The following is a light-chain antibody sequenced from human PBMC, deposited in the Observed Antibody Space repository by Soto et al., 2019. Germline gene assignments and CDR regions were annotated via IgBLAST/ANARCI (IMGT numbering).Light chain of an antibody. V-gene: IGLV2-14*03. CDR3: SSYATSSTRV. J-gene: IGLJ1*01. CDR1: SSDVGAYDF. CDR2: EVS. Sequence: QSALAQPASVSGSPGQSITISCSGTSSDVGAYDFVSWYQQHPDKAPKLMIYEVSSRTSGVSYRFSGSKSVNTATLTISGLQAEAEADYYCSSYATSSTRVFGTGTKLTVL.